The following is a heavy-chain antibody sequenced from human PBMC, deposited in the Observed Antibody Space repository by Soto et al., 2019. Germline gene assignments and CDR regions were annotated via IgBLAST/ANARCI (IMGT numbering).Heavy chain of an antibody. CDR1: GGSISSGGYY. J-gene: IGHJ5*02. Sequence: QVQLQESGPGLVKPSQTLSLTCTVSGGSISSGGYYWSWIRQPPGKGLEWIGYIYYSGSTYYNPSLKSRVTIPVGTSKNQFSLELSSVTAADTAVDYCARGVRIDRDNWFDPWGQGTLVTVSS. CDR2: IYYSGST. CDR3: ARGVRIDRDNWFDP. V-gene: IGHV4-31*03. D-gene: IGHD2-15*01.